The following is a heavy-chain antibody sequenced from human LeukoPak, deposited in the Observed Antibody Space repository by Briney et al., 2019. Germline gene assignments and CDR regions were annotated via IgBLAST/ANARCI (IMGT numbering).Heavy chain of an antibody. CDR2: IIPIFGTA. CDR1: GYTFTSYG. Sequence: SVKVSCKASGYTFTSYGISWVRQAPGQGLEWMGGIIPIFGTANYAQKFQGRVTITADESTSTAYMELSSLRSEDTAVYYCARGGDYVWDPGYWGQGTLVTVSS. J-gene: IGHJ4*02. V-gene: IGHV1-69*13. D-gene: IGHD3-16*01. CDR3: ARGGDYVWDPGY.